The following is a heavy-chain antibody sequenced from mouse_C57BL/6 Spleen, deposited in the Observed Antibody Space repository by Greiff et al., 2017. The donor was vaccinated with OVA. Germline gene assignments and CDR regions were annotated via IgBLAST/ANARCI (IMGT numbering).Heavy chain of an antibody. CDR3: AREGYYGSSSFDY. J-gene: IGHJ2*01. V-gene: IGHV1-82*01. D-gene: IGHD1-1*01. Sequence: QVQLQQSGPELVKPGASVKISCKASGYAFSSSWMNWVKQRPGKGLEWIGRIYPGDGDTNYNGKFKGKATLTADKSSSTAYMQLSSLTSEDFAVYFCAREGYYGSSSFDYWGQGTTLTVSS. CDR2: IYPGDGDT. CDR1: GYAFSSSW.